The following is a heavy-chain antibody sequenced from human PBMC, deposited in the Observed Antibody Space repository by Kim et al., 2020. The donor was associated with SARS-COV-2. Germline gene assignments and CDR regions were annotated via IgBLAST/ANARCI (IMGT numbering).Heavy chain of an antibody. V-gene: IGHV3-7*01. J-gene: IGHJ4*02. CDR1: GFTFSSYW. CDR3: ARGRPHGGYYYDSSGFGY. D-gene: IGHD3-22*01. Sequence: GGSLRLSCAASGFTFSSYWMSWVRQAPGKGLEWVANIKQDGSEKYYVDSVKGRFTISRDNAKNSLYLQMNSLRAEDTAVYYCARGRPHGGYYYDSSGFGYWGQGTLVTVSS. CDR2: IKQDGSEK.